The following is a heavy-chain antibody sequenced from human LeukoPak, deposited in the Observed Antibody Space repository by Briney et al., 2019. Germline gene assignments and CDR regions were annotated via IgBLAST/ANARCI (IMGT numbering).Heavy chain of an antibody. CDR1: GFTFSAYA. CDR3: ASKGYSSSWFDY. D-gene: IGHD6-13*01. CDR2: IYSGGST. Sequence: GGSLRLSCAASGFTFSAYAMSWVRQAPGKGLEWVSVIYSGGSTYYADSVKGRFTISRDNSKNTLYLQMNSLRAEDTAVYYCASKGYSSSWFDYWGQGTLVTVSS. V-gene: IGHV3-53*01. J-gene: IGHJ4*02.